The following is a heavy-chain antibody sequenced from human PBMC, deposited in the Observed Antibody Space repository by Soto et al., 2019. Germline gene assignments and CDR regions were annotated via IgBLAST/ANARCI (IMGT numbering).Heavy chain of an antibody. CDR2: ISASGGHT. J-gene: IGHJ5*01. CDR3: AKDVMLRGLMGWLDS. CDR1: GFSFKDFA. Sequence: GGSLRLSCAASGFSFKDFAMNWVRQAPGKGLEWVALISASGGHTYYPDSVKGRFTISRDNSKNTLHLQMNTLRAEDTAVYFCAKDVMLRGLMGWLDSWGQGTLVTVSS. V-gene: IGHV3-23*01. D-gene: IGHD3-10*01.